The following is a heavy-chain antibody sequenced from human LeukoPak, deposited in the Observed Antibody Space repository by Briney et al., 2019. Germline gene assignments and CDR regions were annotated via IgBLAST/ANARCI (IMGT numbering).Heavy chain of an antibody. CDR1: GGSISSYY. Sequence: SETLSLTCTVSGGSISSYYWSWIRQPPGKGLEWIGYIYYSGSTNYNPSLKSRVTISVDTSKNQFSLKLSSVTAADTAVYYCARVTSNYGIYYYYYMDVWGKGTTVTVSS. D-gene: IGHD4-11*01. CDR3: ARVTSNYGIYYYYYMDV. J-gene: IGHJ6*03. V-gene: IGHV4-59*01. CDR2: IYYSGST.